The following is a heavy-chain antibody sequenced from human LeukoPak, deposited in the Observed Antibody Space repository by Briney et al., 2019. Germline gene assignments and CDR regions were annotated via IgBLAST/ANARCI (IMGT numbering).Heavy chain of an antibody. D-gene: IGHD2-2*01. CDR2: IRSKAYGGTT. Sequence: GGSLRLSCTASGFTFGDYAMSWVRQAPGKGLEWVGFIRSKAYGGTTEYAASVKGRFIISRDDSKSIAYLQMNSLKTEDTAVYYCTRDRGCSSTSCYAGFDYWGQGTLVTVSS. J-gene: IGHJ4*02. CDR3: TRDRGCSSTSCYAGFDY. V-gene: IGHV3-49*04. CDR1: GFTFGDYA.